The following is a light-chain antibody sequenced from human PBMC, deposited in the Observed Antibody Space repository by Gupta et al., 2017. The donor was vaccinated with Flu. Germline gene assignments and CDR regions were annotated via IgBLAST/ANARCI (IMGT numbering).Light chain of an antibody. J-gene: IGLJ2*01. V-gene: IGLV1-40*01. CDR1: RSSIGTGFD. CDR3: QSYDTNLRSVI. CDR2: GNT. Sequence: QSLLTQPPSVSGAPGQTVTISCTGTRSSIGTGFDVHWYQLLPGRAPRLLLYGNTNRPSGVPDRFSGSKSGSSASLVIAGLHVEDEADYYCQSYDTNLRSVIFGGGTKLTVL.